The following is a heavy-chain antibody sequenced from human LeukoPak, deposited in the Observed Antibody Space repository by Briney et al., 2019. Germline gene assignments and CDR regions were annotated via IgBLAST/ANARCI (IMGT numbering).Heavy chain of an antibody. CDR1: GFTFSSYW. CDR3: VTGLEDSNIDY. CDR2: INSDGSST. J-gene: IGHJ4*02. Sequence: GGTLRLSCAASGFTFSSYWMHWVRHAPGKGLVWVSRINSDGSSTSYADSVKGRFTISRDNAKNTLYLQMNSLRAEDTAVYYCVTGLEDSNIDYWGQGTLVTVSS. V-gene: IGHV3-74*01.